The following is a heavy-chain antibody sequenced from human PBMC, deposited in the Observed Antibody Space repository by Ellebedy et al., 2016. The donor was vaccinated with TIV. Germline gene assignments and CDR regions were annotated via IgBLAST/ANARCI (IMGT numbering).Heavy chain of an antibody. Sequence: GESLKISXAASGFTFSSYAMTWVRQAPGKGLEWVSAISGSGGTTYYADSVKGRFAISRDNSKNTLYLQVRAEDTAVYYCAKGEWATMVRGVINYWGQGTLVTVSS. V-gene: IGHV3-23*01. CDR1: GFTFSSYA. CDR2: ISGSGGTT. CDR3: AKGEWATMVRGVINY. D-gene: IGHD3-10*01. J-gene: IGHJ4*02.